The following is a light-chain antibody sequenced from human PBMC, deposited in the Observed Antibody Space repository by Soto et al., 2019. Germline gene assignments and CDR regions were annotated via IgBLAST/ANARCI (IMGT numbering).Light chain of an antibody. J-gene: IGKJ2*01. Sequence: ENVLTQSPGTVSLSPGERATLSCRASQGVTSNHLAWYQQKPGQAPRPLIYGVFNRATGIPDRFSGSGTGTDFTLTITRLEPEDSAVYFCQHDDGSPRTFGQGTKLEIK. CDR3: QHDDGSPRT. CDR2: GVF. V-gene: IGKV3-20*01. CDR1: QGVTSNH.